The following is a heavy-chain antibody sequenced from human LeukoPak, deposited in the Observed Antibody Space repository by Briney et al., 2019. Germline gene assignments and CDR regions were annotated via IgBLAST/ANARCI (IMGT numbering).Heavy chain of an antibody. CDR3: ASSTSPLIGWFDP. J-gene: IGHJ5*02. D-gene: IGHD2-2*01. V-gene: IGHV4-59*01. CDR2: IYYSGST. Sequence: PSETLSLTCTVSGGSISSYYWSWIRQPPGKGLERIGYIYYSGSTNYNPSLKSRVTISVDTSKNQFSLKLSSVTAADTAVYYCASSTSPLIGWFDPWGQGTLVTVSS. CDR1: GGSISSYY.